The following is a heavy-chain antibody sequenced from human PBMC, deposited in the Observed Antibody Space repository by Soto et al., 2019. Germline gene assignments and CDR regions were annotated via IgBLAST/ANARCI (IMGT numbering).Heavy chain of an antibody. Sequence: SLKRSCKASGGTFSSYTISWLLHTPGQGLEWMGRIIPILGIANYAQKFQGRVTITADKSTSTAYMELSSLRSEDTAVYYCARVLGYCSGGRCFQTDAFDIWGQGTMVTVSS. D-gene: IGHD2-15*01. V-gene: IGHV1-69*02. CDR2: IIPILGIA. CDR3: ARVLGYCSGGRCFQTDAFDI. CDR1: GGTFSSYT. J-gene: IGHJ3*02.